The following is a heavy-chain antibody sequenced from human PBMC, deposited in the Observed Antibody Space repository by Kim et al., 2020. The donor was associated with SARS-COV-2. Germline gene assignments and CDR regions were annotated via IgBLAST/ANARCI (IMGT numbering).Heavy chain of an antibody. Sequence: GGSLRLSCVVSGFSFSDYAMTWVRQAPGKGLQWVSAISGGGFNTYYYADSVKGRFTIARDDSKNTVSLQMNSLRFDDTAVYYCAQAAIRVADTADYWGQGTLVTVSS. J-gene: IGHJ4*02. CDR3: AQAAIRVADTADY. CDR1: GFSFSDYA. CDR2: ISGGGFNT. D-gene: IGHD6-19*01. V-gene: IGHV3-23*01.